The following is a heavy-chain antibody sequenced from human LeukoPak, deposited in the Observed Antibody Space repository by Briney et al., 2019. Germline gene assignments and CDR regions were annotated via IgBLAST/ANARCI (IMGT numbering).Heavy chain of an antibody. CDR2: ISAYNGNT. Sequence: ASVKVSCKASGYTFTSYGVSWVRQAPGQGLEWMGWISAYNGNTNYAQKLQGRVTMTTDTSTSTAYMELRSPRSDDTAVYYCARGYYDILTGYLRDAFDIWGQGTMVTVSS. D-gene: IGHD3-9*01. CDR3: ARGYYDILTGYLRDAFDI. J-gene: IGHJ3*02. V-gene: IGHV1-18*01. CDR1: GYTFTSYG.